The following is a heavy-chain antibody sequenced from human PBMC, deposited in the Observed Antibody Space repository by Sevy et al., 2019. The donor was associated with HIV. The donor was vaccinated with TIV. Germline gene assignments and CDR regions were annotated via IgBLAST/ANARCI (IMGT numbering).Heavy chain of an antibody. CDR2: IIPILGTT. Sequence: ASVKVSCKASGGSFSFYGISWVRQAPGQGLEWMAGIIPILGTTKYAQKFQGRVTITADESTSTVYMELTSLRSEDTAVYYCARGGPDDILTHYGMDVWGQGTTVTVSS. CDR3: ARGGPDDILTHYGMDV. D-gene: IGHD3-9*01. CDR1: GGSFSFYG. V-gene: IGHV1-69*13. J-gene: IGHJ6*02.